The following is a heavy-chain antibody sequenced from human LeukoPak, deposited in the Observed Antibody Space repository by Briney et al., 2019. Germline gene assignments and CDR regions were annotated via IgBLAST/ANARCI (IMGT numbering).Heavy chain of an antibody. CDR2: IYYSGST. CDR1: GGSIRNSGYY. Sequence: SETLSLTCTVSGGSIRNSGYYWGWIRQRPGKGLEWIGSIYYSGSTYYKPSLKSRVTISVDTSKNQFSLKLSSVTAADTAVYYCARGPRRGRHFDYWGQGTLVTVSS. CDR3: ARGPRRGRHFDY. V-gene: IGHV4-39*01. J-gene: IGHJ4*02. D-gene: IGHD3-10*01.